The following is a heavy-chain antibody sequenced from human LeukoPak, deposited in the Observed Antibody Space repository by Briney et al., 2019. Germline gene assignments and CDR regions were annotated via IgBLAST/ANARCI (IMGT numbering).Heavy chain of an antibody. D-gene: IGHD5-12*01. J-gene: IGHJ4*02. V-gene: IGHV1-24*01. CDR3: ATLVATHSFDY. CDR1: GYTFTSYG. Sequence: ASVKVSCKASGYTFTSYGISWVRQAPGQGLEWMGGFDPEDGETIYAQKFQGRVTMTEDTSTDTAYMELSSLRSEDTAVYYCATLVATHSFDYWGQGTLVTVSS. CDR2: FDPEDGET.